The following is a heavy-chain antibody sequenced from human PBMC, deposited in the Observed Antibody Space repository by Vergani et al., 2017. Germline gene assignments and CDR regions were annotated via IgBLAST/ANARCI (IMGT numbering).Heavy chain of an antibody. V-gene: IGHV5-10-1*01. J-gene: IGHJ6*02. Sequence: EVQLVQSGAEVKKPGESLKISCKGSGYSFTSYWISWVRQMPGKGLEWMGRIDPSDSYTNYSPSFQGHVTISADKSISTAYLQWSSLKASDTAMYYCARSNYYGSGYYYGMDVWGQGTTVTVSS. CDR1: GYSFTSYW. CDR3: ARSNYYGSGYYYGMDV. CDR2: IDPSDSYT. D-gene: IGHD3-10*01.